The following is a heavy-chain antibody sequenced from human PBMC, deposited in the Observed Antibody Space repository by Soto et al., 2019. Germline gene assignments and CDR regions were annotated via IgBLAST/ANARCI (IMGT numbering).Heavy chain of an antibody. CDR1: DDSISDYY. Sequence: TLSLTCTVADDSISDYYWSWIRQPPGKGLEWIGNIYYSGSTNYNPSLKSRVTISVDTSKNQFSLKLTSVTAADTAVYYCARDRGSRSYAMDVWGQGTTVTVSS. CDR3: ARDRGSRSYAMDV. CDR2: IYYSGST. J-gene: IGHJ6*02. V-gene: IGHV4-59*01. D-gene: IGHD1-26*01.